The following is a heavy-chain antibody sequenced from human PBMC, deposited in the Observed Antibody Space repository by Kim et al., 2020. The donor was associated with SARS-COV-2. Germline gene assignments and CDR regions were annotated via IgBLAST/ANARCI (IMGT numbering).Heavy chain of an antibody. CDR3: ARGGAVWFGDYKYFDP. D-gene: IGHD3-10*01. Sequence: GLGWMAMVIPTSGEETYAPKLRGRIIVTRDTYTSTVYLEMSSLRSEDTAVYYCARGGAVWFGDYKYFDPWGQGTLVTVSS. CDR2: VIPTSGEE. J-gene: IGHJ5*02. V-gene: IGHV1-46*01.